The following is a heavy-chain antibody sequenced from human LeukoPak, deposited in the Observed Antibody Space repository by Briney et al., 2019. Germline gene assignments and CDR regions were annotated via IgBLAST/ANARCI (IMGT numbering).Heavy chain of an antibody. Sequence: AGGSLRLSCAASGFTFSSYRMSWVRQAPGKGLEWVASIQEDGSEKYYVDSVKGRFTISRDNAKNSLYLHMNSLGAEDTAVYFCARDTYRFYDYWGQGTLVTVSS. CDR2: IQEDGSEK. CDR3: ARDTYRFYDY. CDR1: GFTFSSYR. J-gene: IGHJ4*02. V-gene: IGHV3-7*01.